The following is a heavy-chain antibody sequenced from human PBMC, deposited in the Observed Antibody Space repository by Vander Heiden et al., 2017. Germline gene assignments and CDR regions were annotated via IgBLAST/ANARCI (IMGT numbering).Heavy chain of an antibody. CDR1: GFTFSGYW. V-gene: IGHV3-74*01. CDR3: ASDYYASGSCSS. CDR2: INSEGYSI. J-gene: IGHJ5*02. D-gene: IGHD3-10*01. Sequence: EVQLVESEGGLVQPGGSLRLSCAASGFTFSGYWMHWVRQALGKGLVWVSRINSEGYSISYADSVKGRFTISRDNAKKTLYLQMNSLRAEDTAVYYCASDYYASGSCSSWGQGTLVSVSS.